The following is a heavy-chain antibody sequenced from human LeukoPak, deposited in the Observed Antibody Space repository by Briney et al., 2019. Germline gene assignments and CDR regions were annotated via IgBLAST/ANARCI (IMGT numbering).Heavy chain of an antibody. CDR3: ARGPWGTYYFDD. Sequence: GGSLRLSCAASGFTFSSYSMNWVRQAPGKGLEWVSSISSSNSYIYYADSVKGRFTISRDNAKNSLYLQMNSLRAEDTAVYYCARGPWGTYYFDDWGQGTLVTVSS. V-gene: IGHV3-21*01. D-gene: IGHD7-27*01. CDR2: ISSSNSYI. CDR1: GFTFSSYS. J-gene: IGHJ4*02.